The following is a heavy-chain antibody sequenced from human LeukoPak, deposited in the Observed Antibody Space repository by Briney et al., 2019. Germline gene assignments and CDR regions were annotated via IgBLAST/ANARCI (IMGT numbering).Heavy chain of an antibody. D-gene: IGHD3-22*01. CDR2: ISGSGGST. V-gene: IGHV3-23*01. Sequence: GGSLRLSCAASGFTFSSYAMSWVRQAPGKGLEWVSAISGSGGSTYYADSVKGRFTISRDNSKNTLYLQMNSLRAEDTAVYYCAKDLDSYYDSSDYVGYWGQGTLVTVSS. CDR3: AKDLDSYYDSSDYVGY. J-gene: IGHJ4*02. CDR1: GFTFSSYA.